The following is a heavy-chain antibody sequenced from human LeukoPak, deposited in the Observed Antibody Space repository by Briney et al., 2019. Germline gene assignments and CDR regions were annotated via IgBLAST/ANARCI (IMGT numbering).Heavy chain of an antibody. CDR3: ARVLHYGDYSFDY. D-gene: IGHD4-17*01. V-gene: IGHV1-69*13. J-gene: IGHJ4*02. CDR1: GGTFSSYA. Sequence: SVKVSCKASGGTFSSYAISWVRQAPGQGLEWMGVIIPIFGTANYAQKFQGRVTITADESTSTAYMELSRLRSEDTAVYYCARVLHYGDYSFDYWGQGTLVTVSS. CDR2: IIPIFGTA.